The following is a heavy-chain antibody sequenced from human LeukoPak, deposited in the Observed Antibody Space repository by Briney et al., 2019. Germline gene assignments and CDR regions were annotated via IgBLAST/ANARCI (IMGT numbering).Heavy chain of an antibody. CDR3: AKEGIAKAGTVLGLFDY. D-gene: IGHD6-19*01. V-gene: IGHV3-33*06. J-gene: IGHJ4*02. CDR2: VWYDGSSK. Sequence: GGSLRLSCAASGFTFSSYGLHWVCLAPGKGLGWVGVVWYDGSSKYYADSVKGRFTITRDNSKNKLFLQMNSLRAEDTAVYYCAKEGIAKAGTVLGLFDYWGQGTLVTVS. CDR1: GFTFSSYG.